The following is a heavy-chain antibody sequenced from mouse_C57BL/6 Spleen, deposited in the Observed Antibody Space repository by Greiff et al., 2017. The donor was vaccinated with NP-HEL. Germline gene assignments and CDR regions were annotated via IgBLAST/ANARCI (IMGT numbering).Heavy chain of an antibody. D-gene: IGHD2-4*01. J-gene: IGHJ3*01. CDR1: GYTFTSYW. CDR3: ARSLYDYERTWFAY. V-gene: IGHV1-55*01. CDR2: IYPGSGST. Sequence: VQLQQPGAELVKPGASVKMSCKASGYTFTSYWITWVKQRPGQGLEWIGDIYPGSGSTNYNEKFKSKATLTVDTSSSTAYMQLSSLTSEYSAVYYCARSLYDYERTWFAYWGQGTLVTVSA.